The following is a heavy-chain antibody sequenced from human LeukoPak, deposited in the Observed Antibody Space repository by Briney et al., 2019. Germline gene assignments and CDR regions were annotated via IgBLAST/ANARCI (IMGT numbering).Heavy chain of an antibody. CDR2: IYYSGST. V-gene: IGHV4-59*01. Sequence: PSETLSLTCTVSGGSISSYYWSWIRQPPGKGLEWIGYIYYSGSTNYNPSLKSRVTISVDTSKNQFSLKLSSVTAADTAVYYCARDRTAAWTDDAFDIWGQGTMVTVSS. CDR3: ARDRTAAWTDDAFDI. J-gene: IGHJ3*02. CDR1: GGSISSYY. D-gene: IGHD6-6*01.